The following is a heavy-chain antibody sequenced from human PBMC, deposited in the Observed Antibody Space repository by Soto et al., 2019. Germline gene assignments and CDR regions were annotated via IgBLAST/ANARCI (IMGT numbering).Heavy chain of an antibody. V-gene: IGHV3-33*01. CDR1: GFTFSSYG. CDR2: IWYDGSNK. D-gene: IGHD3-9*01. J-gene: IGHJ4*02. CDR3: ARDTGDYDILTGYYSY. Sequence: QVQLVESGGGVVQPGRSLRLSCAASGFTFSSYGMHWVRQAPGKGLEWVAVIWYDGSNKYYADSVKGRFTISRDNSKNTLYLQMNSLRAEDTAVYYCARDTGDYDILTGYYSYWGQGTLVTVSS.